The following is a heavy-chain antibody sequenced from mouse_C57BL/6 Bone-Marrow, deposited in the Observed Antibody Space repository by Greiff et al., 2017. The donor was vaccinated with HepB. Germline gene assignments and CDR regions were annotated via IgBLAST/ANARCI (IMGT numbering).Heavy chain of an antibody. J-gene: IGHJ3*01. D-gene: IGHD2-3*01. V-gene: IGHV1-63*01. Sequence: QVQLKQSGAELLRPGTSVKMSCKASGYTFTNYWIGWAKQRPGHGLEWIGDIYPGGGYTNYNEKFKGKATLTADKSSSTAYMQFSSLTSEDSAIYYCARSGDGYYPAWFAYWGQGTLVTVSA. CDR1: GYTFTNYW. CDR3: ARSGDGYYPAWFAY. CDR2: IYPGGGYT.